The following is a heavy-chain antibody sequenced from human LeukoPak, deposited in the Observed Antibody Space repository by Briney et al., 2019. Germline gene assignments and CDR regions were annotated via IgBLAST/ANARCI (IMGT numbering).Heavy chain of an antibody. CDR2: ISWNSGSL. Sequence: PGRSLRLSCAASGFIFDDYAMHWVRRAPGKGLEWVSGISWNSGSLAYADSVKGRFTISGDNAKNSLYLQMNSLRTEDTALYYCARGLGGDQGYFDLWGRGTLATVSS. CDR3: ARGLGGDQGYFDL. CDR1: GFIFDDYA. J-gene: IGHJ2*01. V-gene: IGHV3-9*01. D-gene: IGHD3-10*01.